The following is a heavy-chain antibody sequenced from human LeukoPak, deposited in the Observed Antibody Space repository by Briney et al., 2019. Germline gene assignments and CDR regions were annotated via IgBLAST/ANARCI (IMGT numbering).Heavy chain of an antibody. CDR3: ARGIGDFWSGYHSTYNWFDP. J-gene: IGHJ5*02. V-gene: IGHV4-34*01. Sequence: SETLSLTCAVYGGSFSGYYWSWIRQPPGKGLEWIGEINHSGSTNYNPSLKSRVTISVDTSKNQFSLKLSSVTTADTAVYCCARGIGDFWSGYHSTYNWFDPWGQGTLVTVSS. CDR1: GGSFSGYY. CDR2: INHSGST. D-gene: IGHD3-3*01.